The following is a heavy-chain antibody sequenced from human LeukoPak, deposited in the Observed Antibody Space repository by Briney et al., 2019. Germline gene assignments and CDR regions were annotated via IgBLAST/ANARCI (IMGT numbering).Heavy chain of an antibody. CDR3: ARDRGVAAAAFDY. CDR1: GGSISSSNW. J-gene: IGHJ4*02. V-gene: IGHV4-4*02. Sequence: SETLSLTCAVSGGSISSSNWWSWVRQPPGKGLEWIGEIYHSGSTNYNPSLKSRVTISVDKSKNQFSLKLSSVTAADTAVYYCARDRGVAAAAFDYWGQGTLVTVSS. CDR2: IYHSGST. D-gene: IGHD6-13*01.